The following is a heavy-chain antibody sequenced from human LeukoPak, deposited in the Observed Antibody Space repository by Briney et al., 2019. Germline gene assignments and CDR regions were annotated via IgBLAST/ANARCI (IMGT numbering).Heavy chain of an antibody. J-gene: IGHJ6*03. CDR1: GGSISSYY. CDR2: IYYSGST. D-gene: IGHD3-10*01. V-gene: IGHV4-59*12. CDR3: ARGFRGPYYYYYYMDV. Sequence: SETLSLTCTVSGGSISSYYWSWIRQPPGKGLEWIGYIYYSGSTNYNPSLKSRVTISVDTSKNQFSLKLSSVTAADTAVYYCARGFRGPYYYYYYMDVWGKGTTVTVSS.